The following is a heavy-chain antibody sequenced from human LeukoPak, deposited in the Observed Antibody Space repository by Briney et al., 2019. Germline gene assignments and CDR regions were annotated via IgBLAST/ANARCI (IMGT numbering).Heavy chain of an antibody. J-gene: IGHJ3*02. CDR1: GFTFDDYA. CDR3: AKDISYYGSGRFAFDI. D-gene: IGHD3-10*01. V-gene: IGHV3-9*01. CDR2: ISWNSGSI. Sequence: GGSLRLSCAASGFTFDDYAMHWVRQAPGKGLEWVSGISWNSGSIGYADCVKGRFTISRDNAKNSLYLQMNSLRAEDTALYYCAKDISYYGSGRFAFDIWGQGTMATVSS.